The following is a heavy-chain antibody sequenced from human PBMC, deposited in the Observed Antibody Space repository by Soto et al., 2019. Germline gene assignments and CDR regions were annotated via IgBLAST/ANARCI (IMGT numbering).Heavy chain of an antibody. CDR3: ARQVRVVTGPEREGWFDP. CDR1: GGSISSYY. V-gene: IGHV4-59*08. D-gene: IGHD2-21*02. J-gene: IGHJ5*02. CDR2: IYYSGST. Sequence: SETLSLTCTVSGGSISSYYWSWIRQPPGKGLEWIGYIYYSGSTNYNPSLKSRVTISVDTSKNQFSLKLSSVTAADTAVYYCARQVRVVTGPEREGWFDPWGQGTLVTVSS.